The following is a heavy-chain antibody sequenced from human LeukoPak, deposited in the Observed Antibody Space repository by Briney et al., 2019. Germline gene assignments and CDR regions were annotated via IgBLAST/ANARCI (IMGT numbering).Heavy chain of an antibody. J-gene: IGHJ4*02. V-gene: IGHV3-43D*04. CDR2: ISWDGGST. CDR1: GFTFDDYA. CDR3: ASMIVVVTPFDY. Sequence: PGGSLRLSCAASGFTFDDYAMHWVRQAPGKGLEWVSLISWDGGSTYYADSVKGRFTISRDNAKNSLYLQMNSLRAEDTAVYYCASMIVVVTPFDYWGQGTLVTVSS. D-gene: IGHD3-22*01.